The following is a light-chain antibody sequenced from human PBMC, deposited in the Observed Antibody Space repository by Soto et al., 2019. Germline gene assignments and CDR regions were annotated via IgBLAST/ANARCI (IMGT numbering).Light chain of an antibody. Sequence: QSALTQPASLSGSPGQPITISCSGSSSDIGAYKYVSWYQQHPGKVPKLIIYELNNRPSGVSDRFSGSKSGNTASLTISGLQAEDEADYFCSSYTGDNTWMFGGGTKLTVL. CDR2: ELN. J-gene: IGLJ3*02. CDR1: SSDIGAYKY. V-gene: IGLV2-14*01. CDR3: SSYTGDNTWM.